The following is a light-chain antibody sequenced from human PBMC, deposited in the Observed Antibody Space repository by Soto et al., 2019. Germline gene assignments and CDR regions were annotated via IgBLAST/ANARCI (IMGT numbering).Light chain of an antibody. J-gene: IGKJ4*01. CDR1: QSVSSN. CDR2: GIS. CDR3: QQYNNWPLT. Sequence: EIVMTQFPATLSLSPGERATLSCRASQSVSSNLAWFQQKPGQAPRVLIYGISTRATGIPARFSGSGSETEFTLTISSLQSEDFAVYYCQQYNNWPLTFGGGTKVEIK. V-gene: IGKV3-15*01.